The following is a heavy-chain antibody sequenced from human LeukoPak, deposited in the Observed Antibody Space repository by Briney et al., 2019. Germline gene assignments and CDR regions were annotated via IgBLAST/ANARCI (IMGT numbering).Heavy chain of an antibody. J-gene: IGHJ4*02. V-gene: IGHV4-39*07. CDR3: ARLGNYYGSGSYPNYFDY. CDR1: GGSISSSSYY. CDR2: IYYSGST. Sequence: SETLSLTCTVSGGSISSSSYYWGWIRQPPGKGLEWIGSIYYSGSTYYNPSLKSRLTISVDTSKNQFSLKLSSVTAADTAVYYCARLGNYYGSGSYPNYFDYWGQGTLVTVSS. D-gene: IGHD3-10*01.